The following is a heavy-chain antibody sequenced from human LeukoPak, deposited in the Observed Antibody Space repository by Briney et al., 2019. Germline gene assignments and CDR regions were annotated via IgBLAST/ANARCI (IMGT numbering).Heavy chain of an antibody. CDR2: ISYDGSNK. J-gene: IGHJ4*02. V-gene: IGHV3-30-3*01. CDR1: GFTFSSYA. D-gene: IGHD3-22*01. CDR3: ARDLFGYYYDSSGFYPE. Sequence: GGSLRLSCAASGFTFSSYAMHWVRQAPGRGLEWVAVISYDGSNKYYADSVKGRFTISRDNSKNTLYLQMNSLRAEDTAVYYCARDLFGYYYDSSGFYPEWGQGTLVTVSS.